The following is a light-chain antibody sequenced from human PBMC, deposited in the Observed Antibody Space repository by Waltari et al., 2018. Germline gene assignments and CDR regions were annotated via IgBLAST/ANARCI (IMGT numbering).Light chain of an antibody. V-gene: IGKV3-20*01. CDR1: QSVSHSN. CDR2: GAS. CDR3: QQYAGSTIT. J-gene: IGKJ4*01. Sequence: EIVLTQSPGTLSLSPGERATLSCTAPQSVSHSNIAWYQQKGGQAPRLLIYGASSRATGTPGRFSGSWSGTDFTLSISRLDPEDDGVYYWQQYAGSTITFGGGTKVEI.